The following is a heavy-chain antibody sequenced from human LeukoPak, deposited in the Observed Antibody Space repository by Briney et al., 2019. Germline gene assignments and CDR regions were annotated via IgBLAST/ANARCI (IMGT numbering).Heavy chain of an antibody. CDR1: GGSISSYY. D-gene: IGHD6-19*01. Sequence: SETLSLTCTVSGGSISSYYWSWIRQPAGKGLEWIGRIYTSGSTNYNPSLKSRVTMSVDTSKNQFSLKLSSVTAADTAVYYCASSRSDRAVAGIYFDYWGQGTLVTVSS. CDR3: ASSRSDRAVAGIYFDY. V-gene: IGHV4-4*07. J-gene: IGHJ4*02. CDR2: IYTSGST.